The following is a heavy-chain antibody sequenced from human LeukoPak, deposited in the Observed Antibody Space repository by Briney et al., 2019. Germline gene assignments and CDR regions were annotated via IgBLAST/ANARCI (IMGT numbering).Heavy chain of an antibody. CDR2: ISTNGGTT. Sequence: GGSLRLSCAASGFTFSSYWIHWVRQAPGKGLEYVSAISTNGGTTYYADSVKGRFTISRDNSKNTLYLQMSSLRAEDTAVYYCVKDAIWAAYDILTGYTNYFDYWGQGTLVTVSS. V-gene: IGHV3-64D*06. CDR1: GFTFSSYW. D-gene: IGHD3-9*01. CDR3: VKDAIWAAYDILTGYTNYFDY. J-gene: IGHJ4*02.